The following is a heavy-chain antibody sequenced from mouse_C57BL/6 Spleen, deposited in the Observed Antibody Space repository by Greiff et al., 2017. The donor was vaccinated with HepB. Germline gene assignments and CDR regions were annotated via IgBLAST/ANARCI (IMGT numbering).Heavy chain of an antibody. J-gene: IGHJ2*01. Sequence: QVQLQQPGAELVMPGASVKLSCKASGYTFTSYWMHWVKQRPGQGLEWIGEIDPSDSYTNYNQKFKGKSTLTVDKSSSTAYMQLSSLTSEDSAVYYCARGKMKDFDYWGQGTTLTVSS. CDR1: GYTFTSYW. CDR3: ARGKMKDFDY. CDR2: IDPSDSYT. V-gene: IGHV1-69*01.